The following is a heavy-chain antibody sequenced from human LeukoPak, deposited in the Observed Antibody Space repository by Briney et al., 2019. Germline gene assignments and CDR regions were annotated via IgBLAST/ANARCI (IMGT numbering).Heavy chain of an antibody. Sequence: PGGSLRLSCVASGFTFRNYAMHWVRQAPGKGLEWVGRIRSKANSYATAYAASVKGRFTISRDDSKNTAYLQMNSLKTEDTAVYYCTSGTKTYWGQGTLVTVSS. CDR2: IRSKANSYAT. CDR1: GFTFRNYA. V-gene: IGHV3-73*01. CDR3: TSGTKTY. D-gene: IGHD1-26*01. J-gene: IGHJ4*02.